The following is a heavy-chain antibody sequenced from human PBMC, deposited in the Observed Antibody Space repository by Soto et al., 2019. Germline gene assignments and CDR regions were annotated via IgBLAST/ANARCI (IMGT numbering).Heavy chain of an antibody. J-gene: IGHJ6*02. D-gene: IGHD6-19*01. V-gene: IGHV3-30*03. CDR2: ISYDGSNK. Sequence: GGSLRLSCAASGFTFSSYGMHWVRQAPGKGLEWVAVISYDGSNKYYADSVKGRFTISRDNSKNTLYLQMSSLRAEDTAVYYCATSVAIPFDYYYYGMDVWGQGTTVTVSS. CDR1: GFTFSSYG. CDR3: ATSVAIPFDYYYYGMDV.